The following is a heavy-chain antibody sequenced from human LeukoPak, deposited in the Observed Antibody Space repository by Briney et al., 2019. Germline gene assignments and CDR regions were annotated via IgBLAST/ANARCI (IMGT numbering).Heavy chain of an antibody. J-gene: IGHJ4*02. CDR3: SRGGYGGLTDFDS. CDR2: IYYSGST. Sequence: PSETLSLTCTVSGGSISSDYWSWIRQPPGKGLEWIGYIYYSGSTNYNPSLKSRVTISVDTSKNQFSLKLNSVTAADTAVYSCSRGGYGGLTDFDSWGQGTLVTVSS. D-gene: IGHD3-16*01. CDR1: GGSISSDY. V-gene: IGHV4-59*01.